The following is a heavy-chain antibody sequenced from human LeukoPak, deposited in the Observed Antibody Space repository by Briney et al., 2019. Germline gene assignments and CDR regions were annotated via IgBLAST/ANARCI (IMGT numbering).Heavy chain of an antibody. CDR2: IKQDGSEI. V-gene: IGHV3-7*03. CDR3: ARDKVVGATIFDY. D-gene: IGHD1-26*01. J-gene: IGHJ4*02. Sequence: GGSLRLSCAASGFTLSTYWMSWVRQAPGKGLEWVANIKQDGSEIYYVDSVKGRFTISRDNAKNSLYLQMNSLRAEDTAVYYCARDKVVGATIFDYWGQGTLVTVSS. CDR1: GFTLSTYW.